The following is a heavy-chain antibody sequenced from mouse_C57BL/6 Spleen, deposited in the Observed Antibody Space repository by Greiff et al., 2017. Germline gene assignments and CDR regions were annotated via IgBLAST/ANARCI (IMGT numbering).Heavy chain of an antibody. CDR3: AKNGLGRWFAY. CDR1: GFSLTSYG. Sequence: VKLMESGPGLVQPSQSLSITCTASGFSLTSYGVHWVRQPPGKGLEWLGVIWGGGSNAYNAAFISRRSSSKDNSKCQVFFKMNSLQADDTAIYYCAKNGLGRWFAYWGQGTLVTVSA. D-gene: IGHD4-1*01. CDR2: IWGGGSN. V-gene: IGHV2-4*01. J-gene: IGHJ3*01.